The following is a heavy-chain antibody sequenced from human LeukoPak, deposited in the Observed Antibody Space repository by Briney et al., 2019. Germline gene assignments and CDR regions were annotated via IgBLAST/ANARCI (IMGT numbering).Heavy chain of an antibody. CDR3: ARDGTYHYDSSGYYFGY. CDR2: IKQDGSEK. Sequence: GGSLRLSCAASGFTFSSYWMSWVRQAPGKGLEWVANIKQDGSEKYYVDSVKGRFTTSRDNAKNSLYLQMNSPRAEDTAVYYCARDGTYHYDSSGYYFGYWGQGTLVTVSS. V-gene: IGHV3-7*01. J-gene: IGHJ4*02. CDR1: GFTFSSYW. D-gene: IGHD3-22*01.